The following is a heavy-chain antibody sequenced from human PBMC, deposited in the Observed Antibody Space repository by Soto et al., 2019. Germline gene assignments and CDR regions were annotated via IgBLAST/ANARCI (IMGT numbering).Heavy chain of an antibody. Sequence: EASVKVSCKASGGTFSSYAISWVRQAPGQGLEWVGGIIPIFGTANYAQKFQGRVTITADEATSTAYMELSSLRSEDTAVYYCARPIDSGYDSDFPYGMDDWGQGTMVTVSS. D-gene: IGHD5-12*01. CDR2: IIPIFGTA. CDR1: GGTFSSYA. V-gene: IGHV1-69*13. CDR3: ARPIDSGYDSDFPYGMDD. J-gene: IGHJ6*02.